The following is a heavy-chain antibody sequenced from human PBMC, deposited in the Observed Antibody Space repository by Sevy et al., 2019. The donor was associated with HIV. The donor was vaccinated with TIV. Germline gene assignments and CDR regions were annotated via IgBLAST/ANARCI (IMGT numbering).Heavy chain of an antibody. Sequence: GGSLRLSCAASGFTFSNYGMHWVRQVPGKGLEWVTFIRYDGSDKYYAASVKGRVTISRDDSKNTLYLQMDSLRAEDTAIYYCAKDLAVPGRRYFDYWGQGTLVTVSS. D-gene: IGHD6-13*01. CDR3: AKDLAVPGRRYFDY. V-gene: IGHV3-30*02. CDR1: GFTFSNYG. CDR2: IRYDGSDK. J-gene: IGHJ4*02.